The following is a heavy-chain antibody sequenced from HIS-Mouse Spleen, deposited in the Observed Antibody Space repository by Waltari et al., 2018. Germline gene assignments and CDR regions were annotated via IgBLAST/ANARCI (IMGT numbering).Heavy chain of an antibody. CDR3: ARSPRAAFDI. V-gene: IGHV1-2*02. CDR1: GYTFTSYD. CDR2: SNPNSGGT. J-gene: IGHJ3*02. Sequence: QVQLVQSGAEVKKPGASVKVSCKASGYTFTSYDINWVRQATGQGLEWMGWSNPNSGGTNYAQKFQGRVTMTRDTSISTAYMELSRLRSDDTAVYYCARSPRAAFDIWGQGTMVTVSS.